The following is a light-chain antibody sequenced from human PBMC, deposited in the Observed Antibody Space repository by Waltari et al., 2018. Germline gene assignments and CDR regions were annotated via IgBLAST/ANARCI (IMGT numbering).Light chain of an antibody. Sequence: DVVMTQSPLSLSVTLGLPASISCTSCRSLVHRDGNSHLVWFHQRPGNAPRRLIYKVSNRDSGVPDRFGGSGSGSDFTLKISYVEAEDVGVYYCMQGTHWPYTFGQGTKLDIK. V-gene: IGKV2-30*02. CDR3: MQGTHWPYT. J-gene: IGKJ2*01. CDR1: RSLVHRDGNSH. CDR2: KVS.